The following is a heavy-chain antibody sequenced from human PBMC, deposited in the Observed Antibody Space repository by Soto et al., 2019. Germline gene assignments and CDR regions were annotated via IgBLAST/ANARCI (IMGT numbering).Heavy chain of an antibody. J-gene: IGHJ6*02. CDR1: GFTFSIYA. V-gene: IGHV3-23*01. CDR2: ISGSGGRT. Sequence: EVQLLESGGGLVQPGGSLRLSCEASGFTFSIYAMNWVRQAPGKGLEWVAVISGSGGRTYYADSVKGRFTMSRDNSKNTLYLQMNSLRADDMAVYYCAKEVVVESAGRSHYYYYGLDVWGQGTTVTVSS. D-gene: IGHD2-2*01. CDR3: AKEVVVESAGRSHYYYYGLDV.